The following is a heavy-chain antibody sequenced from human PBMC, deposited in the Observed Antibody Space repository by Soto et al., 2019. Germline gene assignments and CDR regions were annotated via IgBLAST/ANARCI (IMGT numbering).Heavy chain of an antibody. Sequence: ASVKVSCKASGYTFTSNGISRVRQATGHGLEWMGWINPNSGNIGYAQKFQGRVTMTRDTAIRTAYMEVSRLRSDDTAVYYCARGRASGSYYLLDYWGQGTLVTVSS. CDR1: GYTFTSNG. D-gene: IGHD3-10*01. CDR3: ARGRASGSYYLLDY. V-gene: IGHV1-8*02. J-gene: IGHJ4*02. CDR2: INPNSGNI.